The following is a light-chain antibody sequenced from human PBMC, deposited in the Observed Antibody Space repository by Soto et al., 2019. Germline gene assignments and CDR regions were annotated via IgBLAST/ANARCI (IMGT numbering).Light chain of an antibody. CDR2: IND. V-gene: IGLV1-44*01. J-gene: IGLJ3*02. Sequence: QSVLTQPPSASGTPGQRVTISCSGSSSNIGSNTVNWYQQLPGTAPKLLIFINDQRPSGVPDRFSGSKSGTSASLAISGLHSEDDADYYCAAWDDGLSTWVFGGGTKLTVL. CDR3: AAWDDGLSTWV. CDR1: SSNIGSNT.